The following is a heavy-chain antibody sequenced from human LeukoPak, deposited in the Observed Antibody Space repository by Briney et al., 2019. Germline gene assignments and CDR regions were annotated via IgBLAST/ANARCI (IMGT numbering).Heavy chain of an antibody. V-gene: IGHV3-33*08. CDR1: GFTFSSYS. CDR2: IWYDGSQE. Sequence: GGSLRLSCAASGFTFSSYSMNWVRQAPGKGLEWVAVIWYDGSQEYYADSVKGRFTISRDNSKSTLFLEINSLRAEDTAQYYCARADETNMDYWGQGTLVIVST. CDR3: ARADETNMDY. D-gene: IGHD2/OR15-2a*01. J-gene: IGHJ4*02.